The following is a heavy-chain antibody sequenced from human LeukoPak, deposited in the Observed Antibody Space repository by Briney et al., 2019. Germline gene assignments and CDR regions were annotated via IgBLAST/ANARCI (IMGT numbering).Heavy chain of an antibody. D-gene: IGHD6-19*01. Sequence: ASVKVSCKASGYTFTSYGISWVRQAPGQGLEWMGWISAYNGSTNYAQKLQGRVTMTTDTSTSTAYMELRSLRSDDTAVYYCARALAVAGTGDYWGQGTLVTVSS. CDR2: ISAYNGST. CDR3: ARALAVAGTGDY. J-gene: IGHJ4*02. CDR1: GYTFTSYG. V-gene: IGHV1-18*01.